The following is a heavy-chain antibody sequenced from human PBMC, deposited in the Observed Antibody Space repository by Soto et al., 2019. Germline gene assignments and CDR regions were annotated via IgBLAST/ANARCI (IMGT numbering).Heavy chain of an antibody. J-gene: IGHJ5*02. V-gene: IGHV4-31*03. CDR1: GGSISSGGYY. D-gene: IGHD6-13*01. Sequence: PSETLSLTCTVSGGSISSGGYYWSWIRQHPGKGLEWIGYIYYSGSTYYNPSLKSRVTISVDTSKNQFSLKLSSVTAADTAVYYCARVVGDSSSWYFRVGRMNWFDPWGQGTLVTVSS. CDR2: IYYSGST. CDR3: ARVVGDSSSWYFRVGRMNWFDP.